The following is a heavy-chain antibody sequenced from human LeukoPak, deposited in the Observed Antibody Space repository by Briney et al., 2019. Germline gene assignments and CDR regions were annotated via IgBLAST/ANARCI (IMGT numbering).Heavy chain of an antibody. CDR2: IYSGGST. V-gene: IGHV3-66*01. D-gene: IGHD5-18*01. J-gene: IGHJ4*02. Sequence: GGSLRLSCAASGFTFSSYAMSWVRQAPGKGLEWVSVIYSGGSTYYADSVKGRFTISRDNSKNTLYLQMNSLRAEDTAVYYCARASSMVIYWGQGTLVTVSS. CDR1: GFTFSSYA. CDR3: ARASSMVIY.